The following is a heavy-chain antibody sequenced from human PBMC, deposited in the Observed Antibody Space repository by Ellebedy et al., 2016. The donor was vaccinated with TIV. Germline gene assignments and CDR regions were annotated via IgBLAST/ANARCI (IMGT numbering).Heavy chain of an antibody. J-gene: IGHJ4*02. CDR2: TYDRSKWYN. V-gene: IGHV6-1*01. Sequence: SQTLSLTCAISGDSVSSKSAAWTWLRQSPWRGLECLGRTYDRSKWYNEYAVSVESRITINSDTSKNQFSLQLSSVTPEDTAIYYCAREIRAYDSWGQGTLVTVSS. CDR3: AREIRAYDS. CDR1: GDSVSSKSAA.